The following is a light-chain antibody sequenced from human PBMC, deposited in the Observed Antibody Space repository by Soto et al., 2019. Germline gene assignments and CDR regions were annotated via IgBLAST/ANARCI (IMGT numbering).Light chain of an antibody. CDR3: SSYTSRTFAYVL. J-gene: IGLJ2*01. CDR2: DVS. CDR1: SSDIGGYNY. V-gene: IGLV2-14*03. Sequence: QSALTQPASVSGSPGQSITISCTGTSSDIGGYNYVSWYQQHPGRAPKLVIYDVSERPSGVSDRFSGSKSGNTASLTISGLRDEDEADYYCSSYTSRTFAYVLFGGGTKLTVL.